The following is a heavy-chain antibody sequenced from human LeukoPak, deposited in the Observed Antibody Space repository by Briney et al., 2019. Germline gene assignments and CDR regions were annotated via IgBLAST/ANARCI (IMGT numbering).Heavy chain of an antibody. D-gene: IGHD2-2*02. CDR3: AKVGPYCSSTSCYIEDY. J-gene: IGHJ4*02. V-gene: IGHV3-53*01. CDR2: IYSGGST. CDR1: GFTVGPNY. Sequence: GGSLRLSCAASGFTVGPNYMSWVRQAPGKGLEWVSLIYSGGSTYYADSVKGRFTISRDSSTNTLYLQMNSLRAEDTAVYYCAKVGPYCSSTSCYIEDYWGQGTLVTVSS.